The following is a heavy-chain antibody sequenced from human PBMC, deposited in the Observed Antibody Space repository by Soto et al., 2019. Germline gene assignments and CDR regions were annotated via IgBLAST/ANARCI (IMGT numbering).Heavy chain of an antibody. D-gene: IGHD1-26*01. J-gene: IGHJ4*02. Sequence: EVQLLESGGGLVQPGGSLRLSCAASGFTFTSHAMSWVRQAPGKGLEWVSGVSGSGTMTYYADSVKGRFTISRDNSRNTLYLQMDSLRAEDTALYYCAKGGEVGGVLGDHWGQGTLVTVSS. CDR3: AKGGEVGGVLGDH. CDR2: VSGSGTMT. V-gene: IGHV3-23*01. CDR1: GFTFTSHA.